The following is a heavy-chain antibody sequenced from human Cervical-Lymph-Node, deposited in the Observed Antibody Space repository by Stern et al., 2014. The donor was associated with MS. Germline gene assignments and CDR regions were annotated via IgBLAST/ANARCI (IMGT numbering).Heavy chain of an antibody. CDR3: ARDIVTILSGLDY. Sequence: QVQLVESGGGVVQPGRSLRLSCAASGFTFSSYGMNWVRQAPGKGLEWVAVIWYDGSNKYYADSVKGRFTISRDNSKNTLYLQMNSLRAEDTAVYYCARDIVTILSGLDYWGQGTLVTVSS. CDR2: IWYDGSNK. D-gene: IGHD3-3*01. CDR1: GFTFSSYG. J-gene: IGHJ4*02. V-gene: IGHV3-33*01.